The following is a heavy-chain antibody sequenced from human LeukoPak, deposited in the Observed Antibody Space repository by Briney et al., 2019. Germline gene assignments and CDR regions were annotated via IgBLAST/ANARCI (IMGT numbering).Heavy chain of an antibody. CDR3: ARDTDDFQGLDI. CDR1: GFFFSNYW. Sequence: GSLRLSCAASGFFFSNYWMSWVRQAQGKGLEWVANINLDGNGRFYVDSVKGRFTISRDNNKKSVYLQMNSLRAEDTAVYYCARDTDDFQGLDIWGQGTRVTVSS. D-gene: IGHD3-3*01. J-gene: IGHJ3*02. CDR2: INLDGNGR. V-gene: IGHV3-7*01.